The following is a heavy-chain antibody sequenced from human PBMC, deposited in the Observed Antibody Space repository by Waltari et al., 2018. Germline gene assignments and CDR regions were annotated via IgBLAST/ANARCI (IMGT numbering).Heavy chain of an antibody. CDR1: GDSVINSNYY. Sequence: QLQLLESGPGLVKPSETLSLSCSVSGDSVINSNYYWGWIRQPPGKGLEWIGNIYYSGRSSYNPSLKSRVIISVDTSKNQFSVRLTSVTAADTALFYCARLSPPMWVRGVKGGYYFDYWGPGTLVTVSS. D-gene: IGHD3-10*01. CDR2: IYYSGRS. J-gene: IGHJ4*02. V-gene: IGHV4-39*07. CDR3: ARLSPPMWVRGVKGGYYFDY.